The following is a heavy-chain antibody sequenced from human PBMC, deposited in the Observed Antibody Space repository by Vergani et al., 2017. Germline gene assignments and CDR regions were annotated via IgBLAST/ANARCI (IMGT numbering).Heavy chain of an antibody. J-gene: IGHJ4*02. CDR3: ARGIVLEWLFYAY. V-gene: IGHV3-33*08. D-gene: IGHD3-3*01. CDR2: IWYDGSNK. Sequence: QVQLVESGGGVVQPGRSLRLSCAASGFTFSSYGMHWVRQAPGKGLEWVAVIWYDGSNKYYADSVKGRFTISRDNSKNTLYLQMNSLRAEDTAVYYCARGIVLEWLFYAYWGQGTLVTVSS. CDR1: GFTFSSYG.